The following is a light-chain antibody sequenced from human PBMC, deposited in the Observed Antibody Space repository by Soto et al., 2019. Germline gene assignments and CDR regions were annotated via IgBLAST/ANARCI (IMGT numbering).Light chain of an antibody. Sequence: QSVLTQPPSASGSPGQGVAISCSGSRSNIASNTVNWYQQLPGKAPKVLIYSNNQRPSGVPGRCSGSTSGSSASLVISGRQSEDEADYYCAAWDDSLLGVLFGGGTKLTVL. CDR3: AAWDDSLLGVL. CDR2: SNN. V-gene: IGLV1-44*01. J-gene: IGLJ3*02. CDR1: RSNIASNT.